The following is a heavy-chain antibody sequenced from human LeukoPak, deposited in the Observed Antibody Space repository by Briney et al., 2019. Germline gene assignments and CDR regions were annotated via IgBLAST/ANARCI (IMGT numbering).Heavy chain of an antibody. V-gene: IGHV3-53*01. CDR3: ARDVGGVFDY. Sequence: GGSLRLSCAASGFTFSSYSMNWVRQATGKGLEWVSVIYSGGSTYYADSVKGRFTISRDNSKNTLHLQMNSLRAEDTAVYYCARDVGGVFDYWGQGTLVTVSS. J-gene: IGHJ4*02. CDR2: IYSGGST. D-gene: IGHD3-16*01. CDR1: GFTFSSYS.